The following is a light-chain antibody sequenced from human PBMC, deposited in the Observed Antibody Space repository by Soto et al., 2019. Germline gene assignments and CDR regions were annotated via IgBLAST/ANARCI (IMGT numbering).Light chain of an antibody. CDR1: ETISTL. CDR3: QQSYSWSPIT. CDR2: AAS. Sequence: GDSVTVTFRPSETISTLLNWYQHKPGRAPKLLIYAASRLQSGVPSRFSGSGSGTDFTLTINGLQPEDFASYYCQQSYSWSPITLGQGTRLEIK. J-gene: IGKJ5*01. V-gene: IGKV1-39*01.